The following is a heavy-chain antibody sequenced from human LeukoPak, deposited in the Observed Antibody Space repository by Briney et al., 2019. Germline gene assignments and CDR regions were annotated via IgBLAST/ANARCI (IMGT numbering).Heavy chain of an antibody. V-gene: IGHV4-30-4*01. CDR3: ARGNYYYDSSGQNAFDI. CDR1: GGSISSGYYY. J-gene: IGHJ3*02. Sequence: SETLSLTCTVSGGSISSGYYYWSWIRQPPGRGLEWIGFIYNSGGTYYNPSLKSRVTISVDTSKNQFSLKLSSVTAADTAVYYCARGNYYYDSSGQNAFDIWGQGTMVTVSS. CDR2: IYNSGGT. D-gene: IGHD3-22*01.